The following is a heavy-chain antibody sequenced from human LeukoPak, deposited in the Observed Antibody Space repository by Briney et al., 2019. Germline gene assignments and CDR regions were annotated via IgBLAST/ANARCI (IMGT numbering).Heavy chain of an antibody. J-gene: IGHJ5*02. D-gene: IGHD6-13*01. CDR2: ISAYNGNT. CDR3: ARRGVSSSWYMSWFDP. V-gene: IGHV1-18*01. CDR1: GYTFTSYG. Sequence: ASVKVSCKASGYTFTSYGISWVRQAPGQGLWWMGWISAYNGNTNYAQKLQGRVTMTTDTSTSTAYMELRSLRSDDTAVYYCARRGVSSSWYMSWFDPWGQGTLVTVSS.